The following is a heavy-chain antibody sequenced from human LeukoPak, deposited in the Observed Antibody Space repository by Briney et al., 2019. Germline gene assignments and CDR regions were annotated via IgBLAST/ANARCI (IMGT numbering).Heavy chain of an antibody. Sequence: PGRSLRLSCAASGFTFSSYAMHWVRQAPGKGLGWVAVISYDGSNKYYADSVKGRFTISRDNSKNTLYLQMNSLRAEDTAVYYCARAPNYYDSSGYSDYWGQGTLVTVSS. D-gene: IGHD3-22*01. CDR2: ISYDGSNK. CDR1: GFTFSSYA. V-gene: IGHV3-30-3*01. CDR3: ARAPNYYDSSGYSDY. J-gene: IGHJ4*02.